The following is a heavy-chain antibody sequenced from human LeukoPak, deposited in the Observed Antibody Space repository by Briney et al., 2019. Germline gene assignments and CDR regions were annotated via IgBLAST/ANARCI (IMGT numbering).Heavy chain of an antibody. CDR3: ARGRTDIVVVPAANPAYYYYYGMDV. CDR2: INHSGST. D-gene: IGHD2-2*01. CDR1: GGSFSGYY. Sequence: PSETLSLTCAVYGGSFSGYYWSWIRQPPGKGLEWIGEINHSGSTNYNPSLKSRVTISVDTSKNQFSLKLSSVTAADTAVYYCARGRTDIVVVPAANPAYYYYYGMDVWGQGTTVTVSS. J-gene: IGHJ6*02. V-gene: IGHV4-34*01.